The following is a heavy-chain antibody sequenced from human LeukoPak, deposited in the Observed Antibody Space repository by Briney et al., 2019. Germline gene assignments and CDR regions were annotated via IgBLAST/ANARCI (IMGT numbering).Heavy chain of an antibody. D-gene: IGHD3-10*01. J-gene: IGHJ6*02. CDR2: INHSGST. CDR3: ARSRRTYYYGSGINTAKYYYYGMDV. Sequence: SETLSLTCAVYGGSFSGYYWSWIRQPPGKGLEWIGEINHSGSTNYNPSLKSRVTISVDTSKNQFSLKLSSVTAADTAVYYCARSRRTYYYGSGINTAKYYYYGMDVWGQGTTVTVPS. V-gene: IGHV4-34*01. CDR1: GGSFSGYY.